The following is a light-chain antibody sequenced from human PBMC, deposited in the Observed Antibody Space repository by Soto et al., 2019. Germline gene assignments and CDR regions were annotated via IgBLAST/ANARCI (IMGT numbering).Light chain of an antibody. V-gene: IGLV2-14*01. CDR1: SSDVGGYNY. CDR2: EVS. J-gene: IGLJ1*01. CDR3: SSSTSSSTYV. Sequence: QSVLGQPASVSGSPGHSIPISCTGTSSDVGGYNYVSWYQQHPGKAPKLMIYEVSNRPSGVSNRFSGSKSGNTASLTISGLQAEDEADYYCSSSTSSSTYVFGTGTKVTVL.